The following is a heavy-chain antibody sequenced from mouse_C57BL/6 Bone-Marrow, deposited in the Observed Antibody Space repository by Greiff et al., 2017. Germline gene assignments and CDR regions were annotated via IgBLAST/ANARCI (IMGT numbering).Heavy chain of an antibody. V-gene: IGHV1-4*01. J-gene: IGHJ2*01. CDR2: ITPSSGYT. D-gene: IGHD2-1*01. Sequence: VLLQQSGAELARPGASVKMSCKASGYTFTSYTMHWVKQRPGQGLEWIGYITPSSGYTKYNQKFKDKATLTADKSSSTAYMQLSSLTSEDSAVYYCARTTMAPFDYWGQGTTLTVSS. CDR1: GYTFTSYT. CDR3: ARTTMAPFDY.